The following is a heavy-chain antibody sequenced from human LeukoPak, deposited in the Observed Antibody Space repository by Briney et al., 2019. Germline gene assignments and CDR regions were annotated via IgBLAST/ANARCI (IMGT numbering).Heavy chain of an antibody. J-gene: IGHJ3*02. D-gene: IGHD2-15*01. CDR2: ISSSSSYI. Sequence: GGSLRLSCAASGFTFSSYSMNWVRRAPGKGLEWVSSISSSSSYIYYADSVKGRFTISRDNAKNSLYLQMNSLRAEDTALYYCARGYSRAAFDIWGQGTMVTVSS. CDR1: GFTFSSYS. CDR3: ARGYSRAAFDI. V-gene: IGHV3-21*01.